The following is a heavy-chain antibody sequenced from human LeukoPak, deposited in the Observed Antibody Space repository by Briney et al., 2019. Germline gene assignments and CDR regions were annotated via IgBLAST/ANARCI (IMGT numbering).Heavy chain of an antibody. CDR3: ARWNYDILTGYRYFDY. D-gene: IGHD3-9*01. Sequence: SETLSLTCSVSGDSMRGFYWSWIRQPPGKALEWIGYFYYSGDTNYNPALESRLIITVDTSKNQFSLKLSSVTAADTAVYYCARWNYDILTGYRYFDYWGQGTLVTVSS. CDR1: GDSMRGFY. V-gene: IGHV4-59*01. CDR2: FYYSGDT. J-gene: IGHJ4*02.